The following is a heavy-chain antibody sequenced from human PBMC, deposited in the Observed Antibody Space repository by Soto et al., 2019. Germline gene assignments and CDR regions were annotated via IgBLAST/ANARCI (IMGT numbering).Heavy chain of an antibody. D-gene: IGHD3-22*01. CDR2: IIPIFGTA. V-gene: IGHV1-69*13. CDR3: ARDRTPTGYDSSGYSFDY. CDR1: GGTFSSYA. Sequence: GASVKVSCKASGGTFSSYAISWVRQAPGQGLEWMGGIIPIFGTANYAQKFQGRVTITADESTSTAYMELSSLRSEDTAVYYCARDRTPTGYDSSGYSFDYWGQGTLVTVSS. J-gene: IGHJ4*02.